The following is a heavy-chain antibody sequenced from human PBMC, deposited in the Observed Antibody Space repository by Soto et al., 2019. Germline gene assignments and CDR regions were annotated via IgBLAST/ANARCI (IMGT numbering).Heavy chain of an antibody. CDR3: ARDHFGGNTDY. CDR1: GFSFSSYW. D-gene: IGHD2-15*01. V-gene: IGHV3-74*01. CDR2: INGAGSNT. J-gene: IGHJ4*02. Sequence: EVQLVESGGDLVQPGGSLRLSCVASGFSFSSYWIHWVRHVPGKGLVWVSRINGAGSNTDYADSVKGRFTISRDNTKNTLYLQMNSLRADDTAVYYCARDHFGGNTDYWRQGTLVTVSS.